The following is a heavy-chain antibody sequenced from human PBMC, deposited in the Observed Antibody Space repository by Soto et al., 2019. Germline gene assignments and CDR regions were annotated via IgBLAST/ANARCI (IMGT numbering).Heavy chain of an antibody. CDR3: ARDLKTYDLWSSSAFDI. Sequence: QIQLVQSGAEVKKPGASVKVSSKASGYTLTSYAMHWERQAPGQRIEWMGWINAGNGNTKYSQKFQGRVTITRDTSASTAYMELSSLRSEDTAVYYCARDLKTYDLWSSSAFDIWGQGTMVTVSS. J-gene: IGHJ3*02. CDR2: INAGNGNT. V-gene: IGHV1-3*01. CDR1: GYTLTSYA. D-gene: IGHD3-3*01.